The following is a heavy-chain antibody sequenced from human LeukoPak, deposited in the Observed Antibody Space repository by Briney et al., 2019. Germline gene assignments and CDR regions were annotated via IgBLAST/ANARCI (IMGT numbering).Heavy chain of an antibody. CDR3: ARPRRRYNWNNAFDI. Sequence: PSETLSLTCAVYGGSFSGYYWSWIRQPPGKGLEWIGNIYSSGNTYYNASLKSRVTISVDTSKNQFSLKLSSVTAADTAVYYCARPRRRYNWNNAFDIWGQGTMVTVSS. V-gene: IGHV4-34*01. D-gene: IGHD1/OR15-1a*01. J-gene: IGHJ3*02. CDR2: IYSSGNT. CDR1: GGSFSGYY.